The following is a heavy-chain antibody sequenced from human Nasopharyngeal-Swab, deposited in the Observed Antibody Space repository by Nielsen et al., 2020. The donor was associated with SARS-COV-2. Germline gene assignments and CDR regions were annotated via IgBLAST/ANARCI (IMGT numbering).Heavy chain of an antibody. CDR2: IRSKAYGGTT. CDR3: SRSQYGYVDY. CDR1: GFTFADYA. V-gene: IGHV3-49*04. Sequence: GESLKISCTASGFTFADYAMSWVRQAPGKGLEWVGFIRSKAYGGTTEYAASVKGRFTISRDDSKSIAYLQMSGLKTEDTAMYYCSRSQYGYVDYWGQGTLVTVSS. D-gene: IGHD2-2*01. J-gene: IGHJ4*02.